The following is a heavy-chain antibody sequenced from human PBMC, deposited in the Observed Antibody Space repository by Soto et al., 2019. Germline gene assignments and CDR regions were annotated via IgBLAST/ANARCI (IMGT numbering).Heavy chain of an antibody. Sequence: QVQLLQSGAEVKKPGSSVKVSCKASGGTFSNYAITWVRQAPGQGLEWLGRIIPIFGSTNFAQKFQGRVTLTADESTNTVYLELRSLRYDDTAVYFCAKDGGKDGYFGNWFDPWGQGTLVTVSS. J-gene: IGHJ5*02. CDR2: IIPIFGST. V-gene: IGHV1-69*15. CDR1: GGTFSNYA. CDR3: AKDGGKDGYFGNWFDP. D-gene: IGHD5-18*01.